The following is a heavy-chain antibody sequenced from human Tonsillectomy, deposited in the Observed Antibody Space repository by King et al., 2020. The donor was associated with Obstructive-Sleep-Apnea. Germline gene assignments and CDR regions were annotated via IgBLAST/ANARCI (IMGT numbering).Heavy chain of an antibody. Sequence: VQLVESGAEVKKPGASVKVSCKASGYTFTSYGISWVRQAPGQGLEWMGWISAYNGNTNYAQKLQGRVTMTTDTSTSTAYIELRSLRSDDTAVYYCARSPNSSSWYGSDAFDIWGQGTMVTVSS. J-gene: IGHJ3*02. D-gene: IGHD6-13*01. CDR2: ISAYNGNT. CDR1: GYTFTSYG. CDR3: ARSPNSSSWYGSDAFDI. V-gene: IGHV1-18*04.